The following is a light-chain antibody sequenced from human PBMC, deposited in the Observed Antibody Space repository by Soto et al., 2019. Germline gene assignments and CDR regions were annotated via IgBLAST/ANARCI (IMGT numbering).Light chain of an antibody. CDR2: AAS. J-gene: IGKJ5*01. CDR3: QELFDLLIT. CDR1: QVISTS. Sequence: ESVTXTCRASQVISTSLAWYQLKPGKAPKLLIYAASTLESGVPSRFSDTVSGTEFSLTIISLQPEDCATYYSQELFDLLIT. V-gene: IGKV1-9*01.